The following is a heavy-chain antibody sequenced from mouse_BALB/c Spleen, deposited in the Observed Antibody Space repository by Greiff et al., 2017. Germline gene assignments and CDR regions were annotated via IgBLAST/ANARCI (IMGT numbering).Heavy chain of an antibody. V-gene: IGHV1-14*01. J-gene: IGHJ3*01. CDR3: AREGEYYGSRGWAY. CDR2: INPYNDGT. CDR1: GYTFTSSV. Sequence: EVQLQQSGPELVKPGASVKMSCKASGYTFTSSVMHWVKQKPGQGLEWIGYINPYNDGTKYNEKFKGKATLTSDKSSSTAYMELSSLTSEDSAVYYCAREGEYYGSRGWAYWGQGTLVTVSA. D-gene: IGHD1-1*01.